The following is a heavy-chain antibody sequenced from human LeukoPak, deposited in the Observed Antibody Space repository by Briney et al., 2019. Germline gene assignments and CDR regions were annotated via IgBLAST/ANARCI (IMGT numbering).Heavy chain of an antibody. D-gene: IGHD3-10*01. CDR3: ESLLWFGELNFDY. Sequence: PSETLSLTCTVPGGSISSSSYYCGWIRQPPGKGLEWIGSIYYSGSTYYNPSLKSRVTISVDTSKNHFSLKLSSVTAADTAVYYCESLLWFGELNFDYWGQGTLVTVSS. J-gene: IGHJ4*02. V-gene: IGHV4-39*02. CDR1: GGSISSSSYY. CDR2: IYYSGST.